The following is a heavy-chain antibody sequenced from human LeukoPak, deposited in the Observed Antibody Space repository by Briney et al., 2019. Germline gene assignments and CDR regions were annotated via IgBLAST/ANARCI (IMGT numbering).Heavy chain of an antibody. CDR3: ARAVWFTTEYYYYYYMDV. V-gene: IGHV4-59*01. CDR2: IYYSGST. Sequence: SETLSLTCAVYGGSFSSYYWNWIRQPPGKGLEWIGYIYYSGSTNYNPSLKSRVTISVDTSKNQFSLKLSSVTAADTAVYYCARAVWFTTEYYYYYYMDVWGKGTTVTVSS. D-gene: IGHD3-10*01. J-gene: IGHJ6*03. CDR1: GGSFSSYY.